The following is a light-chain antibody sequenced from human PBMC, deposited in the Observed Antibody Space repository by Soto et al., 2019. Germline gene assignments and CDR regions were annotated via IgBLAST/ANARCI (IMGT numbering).Light chain of an antibody. Sequence: QSVLTQPASVSGSPGQSITISCTGTSSDVGGYNYVSWYQQHPGKAPKLMIYAVTDRPSGVSSRFSGSKSGNTASLTISGLQAEEEADYYCSSYTGSSTLFGTGTKLTVL. V-gene: IGLV2-14*01. J-gene: IGLJ1*01. CDR1: SSDVGGYNY. CDR3: SSYTGSSTL. CDR2: AVT.